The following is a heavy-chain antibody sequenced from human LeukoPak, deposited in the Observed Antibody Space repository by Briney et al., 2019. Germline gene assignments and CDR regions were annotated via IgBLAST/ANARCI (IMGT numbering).Heavy chain of an antibody. V-gene: IGHV4-59*01. D-gene: IGHD3-10*01. CDR2: IYYSGST. CDR1: GGSISSYH. Sequence: PSETLSLTCTVSGGSISSYHWSWIRQPPGKGLEWIGYIYYSGSTNYNPSLKSRVTISVDTSKNQFSLKLSSVTAADTAVYYCARSGTMVRGVPLEIPYYYYYGMDVWGQGTTVTVSS. CDR3: ARSGTMVRGVPLEIPYYYYYGMDV. J-gene: IGHJ6*02.